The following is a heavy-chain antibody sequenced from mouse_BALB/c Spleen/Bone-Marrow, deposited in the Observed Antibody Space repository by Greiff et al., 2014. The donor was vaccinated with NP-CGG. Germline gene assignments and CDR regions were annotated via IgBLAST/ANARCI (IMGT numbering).Heavy chain of an antibody. V-gene: IGHV1-54*01. CDR3: ARWDYAMDY. CDR2: INPGSGGT. CDR1: GYAFTNYL. J-gene: IGHJ4*01. Sequence: VQVVESGAELVRPGTSVKVFCKASGYAFTNYLIEWVKQRPGQGLEWIGVINPGSGGTNYNERFKGKATLTADKSSSTAYMQLSSLTSDDSAVYFCARWDYAMDYWGQGTSVTVSS.